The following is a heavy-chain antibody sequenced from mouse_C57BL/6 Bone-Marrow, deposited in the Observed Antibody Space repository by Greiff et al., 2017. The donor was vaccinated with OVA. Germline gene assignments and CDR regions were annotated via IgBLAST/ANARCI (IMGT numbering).Heavy chain of an antibody. V-gene: IGHV14-3*01. D-gene: IGHD2-14*01. CDR1: GFNIKNTY. CDR3: AKVRLWYYYARDY. J-gene: IGHJ4*01. Sequence: VQLQQSVAELVRPGASVKLSCTASGFNIKNTYMHWVKQRPEQGLEWIGRIETANGNTKYAPKFQGKATITADTSSNTAYLQLSSLTSEDTAIYYCAKVRLWYYYARDYWGQGTSVTVSS. CDR2: IETANGNT.